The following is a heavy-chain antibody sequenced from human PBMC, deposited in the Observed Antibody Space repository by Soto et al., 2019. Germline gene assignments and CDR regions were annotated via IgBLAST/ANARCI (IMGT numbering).Heavy chain of an antibody. CDR1: GFSFSRYG. CDR3: ARDWDV. CDR2: IWYDGSNK. V-gene: IGHV3-33*01. Sequence: QVQLVESGGGVVQPGRSLTLSCAASGFSFSRYGMHWVRQAPGKGLEWAAVIWYDGSNKYYADSVKGRFSISRDNSKNMVFLQMNGLRVEDTAIYYCARDWDVWGQGTTVTVSS. J-gene: IGHJ6*02.